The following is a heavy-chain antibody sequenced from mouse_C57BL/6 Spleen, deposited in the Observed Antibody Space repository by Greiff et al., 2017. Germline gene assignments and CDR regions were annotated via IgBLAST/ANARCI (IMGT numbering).Heavy chain of an antibody. CDR2: ISYDGSN. D-gene: IGHD2-5*01. J-gene: IGHJ2*01. CDR3: ARDYYSNYYFDY. V-gene: IGHV3-6*01. Sequence: DVKLVESGPGLVKPSQSLSLTCSVTGYSVTSGYYWNWIRQFPGNKLEWMGYISYDGSNNYNPSLKNRISITRDTSKNQFFLKLNSVTTEDTATYYCARDYYSNYYFDYWGQGTTLTVSS. CDR1: GYSVTSGYY.